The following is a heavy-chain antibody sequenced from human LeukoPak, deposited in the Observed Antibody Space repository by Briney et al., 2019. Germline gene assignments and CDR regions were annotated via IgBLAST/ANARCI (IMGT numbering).Heavy chain of an antibody. D-gene: IGHD3/OR15-3a*01. CDR2: LSYDAKA. CDR1: GFTFNSYG. V-gene: IGHV3-30*03. J-gene: IGHJ3*01. Sequence: GGSLRLSCASSGFTFNSYGMHWVRQAPGKGLEWVALLSYDAKAYYSDSVRGRFTISRDISNNTLDLQMNSLTTEDTALYYCARSWTERVRSIFEGSFDVWGPGTMVTVSS. CDR3: ARSWTERVRSIFEGSFDV.